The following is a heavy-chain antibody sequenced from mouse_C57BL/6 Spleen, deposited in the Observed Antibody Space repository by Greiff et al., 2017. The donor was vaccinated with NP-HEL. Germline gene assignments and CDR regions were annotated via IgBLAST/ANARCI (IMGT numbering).Heavy chain of an antibody. CDR1: GFTFSSYG. D-gene: IGHD2-4*01. V-gene: IGHV5-6*01. CDR3: ARHGDDYPLAY. CDR2: ISSCGSYT. Sequence: EVQGVESGGDLVKPGGSLKLSCAASGFTFSSYGMSWVRQTPDKRLEWVATISSCGSYTYYPDSVKGRFTISRDNAKNTLYLQMSSLKSEDTAMYYCARHGDDYPLAYWGQGTLVTVSA. J-gene: IGHJ3*01.